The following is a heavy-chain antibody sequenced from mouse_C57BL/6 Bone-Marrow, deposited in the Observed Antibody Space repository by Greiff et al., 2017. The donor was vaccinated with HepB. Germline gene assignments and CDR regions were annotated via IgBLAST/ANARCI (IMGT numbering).Heavy chain of an antibody. D-gene: IGHD2-1*01. CDR2: IWGDGST. Sequence: GKLVGAGPGLVAPSQSLSITCPVSGVSFTRSGVSWGRPPPGMGLEWLGVIWGDGSTNYHSALISRLSISKDNSKSQVFLKLNSLQTDDTATYYCAKSPYGNYLVDYWGQGTSVTVSS. J-gene: IGHJ4*01. CDR3: AKSPYGNYLVDY. CDR1: GVSFTRSG. V-gene: IGHV2-3*01.